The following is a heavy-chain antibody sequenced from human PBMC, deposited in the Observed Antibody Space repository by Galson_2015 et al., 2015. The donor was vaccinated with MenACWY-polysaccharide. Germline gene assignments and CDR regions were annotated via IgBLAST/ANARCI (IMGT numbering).Heavy chain of an antibody. V-gene: IGHV4-39*07. D-gene: IGHD4-17*01. J-gene: IGHJ5*02. CDR3: AREGYGDYVGGAGDWFDP. CDR1: GGSISSRSYY. Sequence: SETLSLTCPVSGGSISSRSYYWGWVRQPPGKGLEWIGSIYYSGRTYYNPALKGRVTISVDTSKNQFSLKLSYVTAAATAVYYCAREGYGDYVGGAGDWFDPWGQGTLVTVSS. CDR2: IYYSGRT.